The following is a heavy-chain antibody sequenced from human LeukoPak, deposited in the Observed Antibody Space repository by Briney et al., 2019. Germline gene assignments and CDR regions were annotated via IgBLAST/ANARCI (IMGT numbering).Heavy chain of an antibody. CDR3: AKEGPYNWNYDYDAFDI. CDR1: GFRFSNYA. V-gene: IGHV3-23*01. CDR2: ISGSGGST. J-gene: IGHJ3*02. Sequence: GGSLRLSCAASGFRFSNYAMSWVRQAPGKGLEWVSAISGSGGSTYYADSVKGRFTISRDNSKNTLYLQMNSLRAEDTAVYYCAKEGPYNWNYDYDAFDIWGQGTMVTVSS. D-gene: IGHD1-7*01.